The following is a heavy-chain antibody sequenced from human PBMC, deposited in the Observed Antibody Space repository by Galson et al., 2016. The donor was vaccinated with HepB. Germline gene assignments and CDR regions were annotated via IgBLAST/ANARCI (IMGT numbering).Heavy chain of an antibody. D-gene: IGHD2-2*01. CDR2: IDPSDSYT. V-gene: IGHV5-10-1*01. CDR3: ARSKGVVVMP. Sequence: QSGAEVKKPGESLRISCQASGYIFTKYWISWVRQMPGKGLEWMGRIDPSDSYTNYSPSFQGHVTISADKSISTAYLQWSSLKASDTAMYYCARSKGVVVMPWGQGTLVTVSS. J-gene: IGHJ5*02. CDR1: GYIFTKYW.